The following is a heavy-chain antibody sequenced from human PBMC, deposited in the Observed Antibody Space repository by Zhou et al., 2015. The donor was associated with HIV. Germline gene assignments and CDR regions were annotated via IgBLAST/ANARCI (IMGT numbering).Heavy chain of an antibody. J-gene: IGHJ6*02. Sequence: QVQLVQSGAEVKKPGSSVKVSCKASGGTFSSYAISWVRQAPGQGLEWMGGIIPIFGTANYAQKFQGRVTITADESTSTAYMELSSLRSEDTAVYYCAKPYDSSGYYREAIDYYGMDVWGQGTTVTVSS. V-gene: IGHV1-69*01. D-gene: IGHD3-22*01. CDR1: GGTFSSYA. CDR2: IIPIFGTA. CDR3: AKPYDSSGYYREAIDYYGMDV.